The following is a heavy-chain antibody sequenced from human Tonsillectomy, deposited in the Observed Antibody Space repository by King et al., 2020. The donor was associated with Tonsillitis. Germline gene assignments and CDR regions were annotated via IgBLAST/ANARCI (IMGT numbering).Heavy chain of an antibody. CDR2: ISSGGTST. CDR1: GLTLRTYY. CDR3: VKGNYYGSGKYYFDY. J-gene: IGHJ4*02. D-gene: IGHD3-10*01. Sequence: DVQLVESGGGLVHPGGSVRLSCSASGLTLRTYYMVWVRPAQGKGLEFISAISSGGTSTSVVDSVTGRFTISRDNSKNMLYLQMSSLTSEDTAMYYCVKGNYYGSGKYYFDYWGQGTLVTVSS. V-gene: IGHV3-64D*06.